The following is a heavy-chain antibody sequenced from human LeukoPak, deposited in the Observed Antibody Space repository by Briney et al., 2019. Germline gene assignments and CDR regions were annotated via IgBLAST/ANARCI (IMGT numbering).Heavy chain of an antibody. CDR2: IYPGDSDT. Sequence: GGSLRLSCAASGFTFSSYWMSWVRQAPGKGLEWVGIIYPGDSDTRYSPSFQGQVTISADKSISTAYLQWSSLKASDTAMYYCARYSGSYYGAYYFDYWGQGTLVTVSS. V-gene: IGHV5-51*01. CDR1: GFTFSSYW. D-gene: IGHD1-26*01. J-gene: IGHJ4*02. CDR3: ARYSGSYYGAYYFDY.